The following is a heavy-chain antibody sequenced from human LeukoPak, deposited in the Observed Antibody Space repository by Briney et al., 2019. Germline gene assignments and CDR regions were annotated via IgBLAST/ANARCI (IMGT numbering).Heavy chain of an antibody. CDR2: ISGSGGST. CDR3: AKLGRGSYYSDYFDY. CDR1: GFTFSSYA. V-gene: IGHV3-23*01. J-gene: IGHJ4*02. Sequence: GGSLRLSCAASGFTFSSYAMSWVRQAPGKGLEWVSAISGSGGSTYYADSVKGRFTISRDNSKSTLYLQMNSLRAEDTAVYYCAKLGRGSYYSDYFDYWGQGTLVTVSS. D-gene: IGHD1-26*01.